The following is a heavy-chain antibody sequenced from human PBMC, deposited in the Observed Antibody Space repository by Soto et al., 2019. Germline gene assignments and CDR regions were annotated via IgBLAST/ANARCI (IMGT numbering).Heavy chain of an antibody. D-gene: IGHD6-13*01. CDR2: ISSSSSYI. J-gene: IGHJ5*02. CDR1: GFTFSSYS. CDR3: ARVFSSPLYNWFDP. Sequence: GGSLRLSCAASGFTFSSYSINWVRQAPGKGLEWVSSISSSSSYIYYADSVKGRFTISRDNAKNSLYLQMNSLRAEDTAVYYCARVFSSPLYNWFDPWGQGTLVTVSS. V-gene: IGHV3-21*01.